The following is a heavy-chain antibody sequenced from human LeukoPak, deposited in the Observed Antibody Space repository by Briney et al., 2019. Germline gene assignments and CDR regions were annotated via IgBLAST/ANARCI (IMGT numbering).Heavy chain of an antibody. CDR3: ARDWDSSGYSWRWFDP. CDR1: GGSISSYY. CDR2: IYYSGST. J-gene: IGHJ5*02. V-gene: IGHV4-59*01. D-gene: IGHD3-22*01. Sequence: SETLSLTCTVSGGSISSYYWSWIRQPPGKGLEWIGYIYYSGSTNYNPSLKSRVTISVDTSKNQFSLKLSPVTAADTAVYYCARDWDSSGYSWRWFDPWGQGTLVTVSS.